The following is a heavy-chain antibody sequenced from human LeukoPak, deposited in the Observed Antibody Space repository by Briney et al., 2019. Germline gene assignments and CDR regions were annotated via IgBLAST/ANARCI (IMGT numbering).Heavy chain of an antibody. CDR1: GFTFSSYA. CDR3: ARTANFAAGYYIDY. V-gene: IGHV3-21*01. Sequence: GGSLRLSCAASGFTFSSYAMSWVRQAPGKGLEWVSSISGSSRHKYYADSVKGRFTISRDNAKNSLYLQMNSLRAEDTAVYYCARTANFAAGYYIDYWGQGTLVTVSS. D-gene: IGHD6-13*01. J-gene: IGHJ4*02. CDR2: ISGSSRHK.